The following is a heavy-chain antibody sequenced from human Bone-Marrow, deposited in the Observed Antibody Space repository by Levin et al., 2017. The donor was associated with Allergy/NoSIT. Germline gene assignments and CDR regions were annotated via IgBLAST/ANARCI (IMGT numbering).Heavy chain of an antibody. D-gene: IGHD2-21*01. Sequence: GGSLRLSCAASGFTFSSYWMSWVRQAPGKGLEWVANIKQDGSEKYYVDSVKGRFTISRDNAKNSLYLQMNSLRAEDTAVYYCARARVVVIRWYFDLWGRGTLVTVSS. CDR1: GFTFSSYW. J-gene: IGHJ2*01. V-gene: IGHV3-7*01. CDR2: IKQDGSEK. CDR3: ARARVVVIRWYFDL.